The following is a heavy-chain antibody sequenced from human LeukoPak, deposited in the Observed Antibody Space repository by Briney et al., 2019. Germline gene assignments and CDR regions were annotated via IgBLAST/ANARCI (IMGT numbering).Heavy chain of an antibody. CDR2: ISASGVST. CDR1: GFTFSSSP. V-gene: IGHV3-23*01. D-gene: IGHD3-22*01. Sequence: TGGSLRLSCTASGFTFSSSPMSWVRQAPGKGLEWVSAISASGVSTYYAGSVRGRFTISRDNSKNTLYLQMNSLRAEDTAVYYCAKDGDSSGYYYITYYFDYWGQGTLVTVSS. CDR3: AKDGDSSGYYYITYYFDY. J-gene: IGHJ4*02.